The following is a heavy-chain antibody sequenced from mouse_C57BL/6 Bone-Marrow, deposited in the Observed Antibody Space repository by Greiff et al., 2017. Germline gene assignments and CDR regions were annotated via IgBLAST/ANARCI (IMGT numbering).Heavy chain of an antibody. CDR1: GYTFTDYY. J-gene: IGHJ4*01. CDR3: ASPTTVGARGDAMDY. Sequence: VQLQQSGAELVRPGASVKLSCKASGYTFTDYYINWVKQRPGQGLEWIARIYPGSGNTYYNEKFKGKATLTAEKSSSTAYMQLSSLTSEDSAVYFCASPTTVGARGDAMDYCGQGTSVTVSS. D-gene: IGHD1-1*01. CDR2: IYPGSGNT. V-gene: IGHV1-76*01.